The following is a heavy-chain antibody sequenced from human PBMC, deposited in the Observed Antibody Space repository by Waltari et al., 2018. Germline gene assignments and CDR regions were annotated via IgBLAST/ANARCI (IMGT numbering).Heavy chain of an antibody. J-gene: IGHJ4*02. D-gene: IGHD6-13*01. V-gene: IGHV3-7*01. CDR3: ARDLGSSWYGGFDY. CDR1: ALTFRSYC. CDR2: RKRDGSEK. Sequence: ELQLVESGGGLVQPGGSLRLSCAAPALTFRSYCMSLVRQAAGRGLEWVANRKRDGSEKYYVDSVKGRLTIARDNAKNSLYLQMNSLGAEDTAVYDCARDLGSSWYGGFDYWGQGTLVTVSS.